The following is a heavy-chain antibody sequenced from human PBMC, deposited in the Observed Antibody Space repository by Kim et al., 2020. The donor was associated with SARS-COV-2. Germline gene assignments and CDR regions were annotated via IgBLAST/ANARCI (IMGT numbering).Heavy chain of an antibody. CDR2: IYPSGTT. J-gene: IGHJ4*02. V-gene: IGHV4-4*02. Sequence: SETLSLTCALSGGSISSNNWWNWVRQPPGKGLEWIGEIYPSGTTNYNPSLKSRVTISVDRSKNQFSLKLSSVTAADTAVYYCARDLGSITGTTDWGQGTL. CDR3: ARDLGSITGTTD. D-gene: IGHD1-7*01. CDR1: GGSISSNNW.